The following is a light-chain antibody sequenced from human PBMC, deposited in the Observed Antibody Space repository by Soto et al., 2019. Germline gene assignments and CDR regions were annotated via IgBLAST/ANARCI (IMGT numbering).Light chain of an antibody. V-gene: IGKV3-15*01. J-gene: IGKJ2*01. CDR2: GAS. CDR3: RHYNICPPNP. Sequence: EIVMTQSPATLSVSPGERATLSCRASQNVSSNLAWYQQKPGQAPRLLIYGASNRDTGIPARLSGSGSGTEFTLTISSLQSEYFAVCYWRHYNICPPNPFGQGTKLEIK. CDR1: QNVSSN.